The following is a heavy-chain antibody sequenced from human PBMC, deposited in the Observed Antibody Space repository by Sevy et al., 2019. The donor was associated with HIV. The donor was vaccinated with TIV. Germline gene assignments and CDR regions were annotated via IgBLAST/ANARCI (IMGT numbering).Heavy chain of an antibody. Sequence: GSLRLSCAASGIAFSTYSMFWVRQAPGKGLEGGPSIRGGGYSTYYPDSVKGRLTLSRDNSRNTLDLQMNSLRADDTAVYYCAKDFSDVYYYDSSATVDYWGQGTLVTVSS. J-gene: IGHJ4*02. D-gene: IGHD3-22*01. CDR2: IRGGGYST. CDR1: GIAFSTYS. CDR3: AKDFSDVYYYDSSATVDY. V-gene: IGHV3-23*01.